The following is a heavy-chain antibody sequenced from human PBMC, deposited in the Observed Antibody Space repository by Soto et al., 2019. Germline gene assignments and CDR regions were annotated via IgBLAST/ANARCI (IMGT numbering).Heavy chain of an antibody. CDR1: GFTFSSCW. V-gene: IGHV3-74*01. Sequence: EVQLVESGGGLVQPGGSLRLSCAASGFTFSSCWMHWVRQAPGKGLVWVSRINSDGSTTSYTDSVKGRFTISSDNAKNPLYLQMKSLGAKNTGVYYCSRVRYGTVSNHIDYWGQGTLGTVST. J-gene: IGHJ4*02. CDR2: INSDGSTT. D-gene: IGHD3-10*01. CDR3: SRVRYGTVSNHIDY.